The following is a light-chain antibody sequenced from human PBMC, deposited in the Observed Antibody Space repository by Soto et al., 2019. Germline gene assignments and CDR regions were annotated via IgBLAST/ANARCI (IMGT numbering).Light chain of an antibody. CDR2: AAS. CDR1: QSVGSN. Sequence: EVVMTQSPATLSVSPGERATLSCRASQSVGSNLAWYQQNPGQAPRLLIYAASTRAKGIPDRRSGSGSGTEFTLAIGSLQSEDFAVYYCQQYNNWPPLTFGGGTKVDI. J-gene: IGKJ4*01. CDR3: QQYNNWPPLT. V-gene: IGKV3-15*01.